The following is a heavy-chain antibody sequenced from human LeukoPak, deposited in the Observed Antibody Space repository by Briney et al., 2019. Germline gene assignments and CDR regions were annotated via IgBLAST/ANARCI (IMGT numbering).Heavy chain of an antibody. D-gene: IGHD2-15*01. J-gene: IGHJ4*02. CDR3: ARGRYYCSGGSCYGEWDYFDY. CDR1: GGTFSSYA. V-gene: IGHV1-69*13. Sequence: GASVKVSCKASGGTFSSYAISWVRQAPGQGLEWMGGIIPIFCTANYAQKFQGRVTITADESTSTAYMELSSLRSEDTAVYYCARGRYYCSGGSCYGEWDYFDYWGQGTLVTVSS. CDR2: IIPIFCTA.